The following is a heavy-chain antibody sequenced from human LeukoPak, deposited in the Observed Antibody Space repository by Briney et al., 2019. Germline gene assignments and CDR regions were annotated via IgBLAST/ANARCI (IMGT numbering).Heavy chain of an antibody. CDR2: IKSKTDGGTT. CDR3: TTVDTAMVYYHYYYYMDV. D-gene: IGHD5-18*01. CDR1: GFTFSNAW. V-gene: IGHV3-15*01. J-gene: IGHJ6*03. Sequence: GGSLRLSCAASGFTFSNAWMSWVRQAPGKGLEWVGRIKSKTDGGTTDYAAPVKGRFTISRDDSKNTLYLQMNSLKTEDTAVYYCTTVDTAMVYYHYYYYMDVWGKGTTVTVSS.